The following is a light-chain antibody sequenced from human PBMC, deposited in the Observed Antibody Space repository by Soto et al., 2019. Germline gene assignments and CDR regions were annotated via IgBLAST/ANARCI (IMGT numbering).Light chain of an antibody. J-gene: IGKJ2*01. CDR2: AAS. V-gene: IGKV1-27*01. CDR1: QGISNY. Sequence: DIQMTQSPSSLSASVGDRVTITCRASQGISNYLAWYQQKPEKVPKLLIYAASTLQSGVPSRFIGSGSGTDFTLTISSLQPEDAATYYCQKYVDAPKTFGQGTKLEIK. CDR3: QKYVDAPKT.